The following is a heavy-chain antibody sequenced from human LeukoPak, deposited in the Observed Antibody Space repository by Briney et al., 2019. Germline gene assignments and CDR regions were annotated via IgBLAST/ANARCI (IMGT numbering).Heavy chain of an antibody. CDR1: GFTFSSYA. CDR2: ISYDGSNK. J-gene: IGHJ3*02. V-gene: IGHV3-30*04. Sequence: PGGSLRLSCAASGFTFSSYAMHWVRQAPGKGLEWVAVISYDGSNKYYADSVKGRFTISRDNSKNTLYLQMNSLRAEDTAVYYCARDGRITIFGVVIMYAFDIWGQGTMVTVSS. CDR3: ARDGRITIFGVVIMYAFDI. D-gene: IGHD3-3*01.